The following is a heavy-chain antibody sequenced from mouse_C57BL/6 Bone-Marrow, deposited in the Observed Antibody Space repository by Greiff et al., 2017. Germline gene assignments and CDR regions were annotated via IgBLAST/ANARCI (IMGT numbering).Heavy chain of an antibody. Sequence: VQLQESGPELVKPGASVKISCKASGYAFSSSWMNWVKQRPGKGLEWIGRIYPGDGDTNYNGKFKGKATLTADKSSSTAYMQLSSLTSEDSAVYFCARNYSKDYWGQGTTLTVSS. V-gene: IGHV1-82*01. D-gene: IGHD2-5*01. CDR1: GYAFSSSW. J-gene: IGHJ2*01. CDR3: ARNYSKDY. CDR2: IYPGDGDT.